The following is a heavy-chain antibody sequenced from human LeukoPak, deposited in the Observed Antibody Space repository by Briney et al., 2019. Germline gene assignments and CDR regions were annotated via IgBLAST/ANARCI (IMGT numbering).Heavy chain of an antibody. Sequence: ASVKVPCKASGYTFTSYGISWVRQDPGQGLDWMGWISAYNGNTNYAQKLQGRVTMTTDTSTSTAYMELRRLRSDDTAVYYCARLSGYSGSYYDYFDYWGQGPLVTASS. CDR3: ARLSGYSGSYYDYFDY. CDR1: GYTFTSYG. V-gene: IGHV1-18*01. D-gene: IGHD1-26*01. J-gene: IGHJ4*02. CDR2: ISAYNGNT.